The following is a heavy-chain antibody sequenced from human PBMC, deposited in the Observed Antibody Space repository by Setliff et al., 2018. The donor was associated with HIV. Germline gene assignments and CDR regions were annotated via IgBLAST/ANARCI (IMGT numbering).Heavy chain of an antibody. Sequence: PSETLSLTCSVSGGSISSGSYYWTWIRQPAGKGLEWIGTVYYDASTIYTPSLNSRVIISVDTSKSQFSLNLSSVTAADTAVYYCARWGDGYNSYDSWGQGTLVTVSS. CDR1: GGSISSGSYY. CDR2: VYYDAST. D-gene: IGHD5-12*01. V-gene: IGHV4-61*10. J-gene: IGHJ4*02. CDR3: ARWGDGYNSYDS.